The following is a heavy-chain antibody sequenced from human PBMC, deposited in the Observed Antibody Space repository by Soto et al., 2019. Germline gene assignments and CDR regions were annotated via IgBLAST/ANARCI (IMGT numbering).Heavy chain of an antibody. CDR2: IYHSGST. D-gene: IGHD6-13*01. CDR3: ARGIAAAGKFYYYYYMDV. V-gene: IGHV4-4*02. Sequence: SETLSLTCAVSSGSISSSNWWSWVRQPPGKGLEWIGEIYHSGSTNYNPSLKSRVTISVDKSKNQFSLKLSSVTAADTAVYYSARGIAAAGKFYYYYYMDVWGKGTTVTVSS. CDR1: SGSISSSNW. J-gene: IGHJ6*03.